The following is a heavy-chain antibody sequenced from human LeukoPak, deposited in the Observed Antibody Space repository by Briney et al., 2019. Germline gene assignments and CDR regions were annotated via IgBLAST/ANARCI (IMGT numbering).Heavy chain of an antibody. Sequence: GGSLRLSCAASGFTFSSYAMSWVRQAPGKRLEWVSAISGSGGSTYYADSVKGRFTISRDNSKNTLYLQMNSLRAEDTAVYYCTTDPYQLLSVWGKGTTVTVSS. CDR1: GFTFSSYA. D-gene: IGHD2-2*01. CDR3: TTDPYQLLSV. V-gene: IGHV3-23*01. J-gene: IGHJ6*04. CDR2: ISGSGGST.